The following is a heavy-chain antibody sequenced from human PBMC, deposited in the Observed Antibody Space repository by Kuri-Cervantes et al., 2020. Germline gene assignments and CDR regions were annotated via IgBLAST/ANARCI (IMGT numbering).Heavy chain of an antibody. Sequence: GESLKISCAASGFTFSSYGMHWVRQAPGKGLEWVAVIWYDGSNKYYADSVKGRFTISRDNSKNTLYLQMNSLRAEDTAVYYCAKNYGDYAWYFDLWGRGTLVTVSS. CDR1: GFTFSSYG. J-gene: IGHJ2*01. V-gene: IGHV3-30*02. CDR3: AKNYGDYAWYFDL. CDR2: IWYDGSNK. D-gene: IGHD4-17*01.